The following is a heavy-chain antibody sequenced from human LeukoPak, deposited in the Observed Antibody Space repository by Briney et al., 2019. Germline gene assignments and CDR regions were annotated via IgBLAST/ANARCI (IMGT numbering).Heavy chain of an antibody. J-gene: IGHJ5*02. D-gene: IGHD3-9*01. V-gene: IGHV4-34*01. CDR3: ARGSPYYDILTGYYYNWFDP. CDR2: INHSGST. Sequence: SETLSLTCAVYGGSFSGYYWSWIRQPPGKGLEWIGEINHSGSTNYNPSLQSRVTISVDTSKNQFSLKLSSVTAADTAVYYCARGSPYYDILTGYYYNWFDPWGQGTLVTVSS. CDR1: GGSFSGYY.